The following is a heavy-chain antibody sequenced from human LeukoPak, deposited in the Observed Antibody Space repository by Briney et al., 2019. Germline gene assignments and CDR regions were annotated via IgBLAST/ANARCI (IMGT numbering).Heavy chain of an antibody. Sequence: GGSLRLSCAASGFTFSSYGMHWVRQAPGKGLEWVAVIRYDGSNKYYADSVKGRFTISRDNSKNTLYLQMNSLRAEDTAVYYCAREPFPRGAYNWFDPWGQGTLVTVSS. D-gene: IGHD3-16*01. CDR3: AREPFPRGAYNWFDP. J-gene: IGHJ5*02. CDR2: IRYDGSNK. V-gene: IGHV3-30*02. CDR1: GFTFSSYG.